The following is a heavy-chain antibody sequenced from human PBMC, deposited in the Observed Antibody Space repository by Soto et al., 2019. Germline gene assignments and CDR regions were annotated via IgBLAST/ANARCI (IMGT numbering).Heavy chain of an antibody. Sequence: HPGGSLRLSCAASGLTITFYAMTWVRQAPGKGLEWVSAISAGGDNTHYADSVKGRFTISRDNSKNTVYLQMNSLRADDTAVYYYAKVTYNSAWFTDYWGQGTLVTVSS. CDR2: ISAGGDNT. CDR3: AKVTYNSAWFTDY. CDR1: GLTITFYA. V-gene: IGHV3-23*01. D-gene: IGHD6-19*01. J-gene: IGHJ4*02.